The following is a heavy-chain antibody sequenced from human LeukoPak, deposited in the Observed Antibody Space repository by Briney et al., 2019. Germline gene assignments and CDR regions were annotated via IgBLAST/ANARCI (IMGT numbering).Heavy chain of an antibody. CDR3: ARDSSYEAFDI. Sequence: ASVKVSCKASGYTFISYTVTWVRRAPGQGLEWMGWISPYNGNTNFAQKFQGRVTMTTDTSTSTAYMELRSLRSDDTAVYYCARDSSYEAFDIWGQGTMVTVSS. D-gene: IGHD2-2*01. V-gene: IGHV1-18*01. CDR1: GYTFISYT. CDR2: ISPYNGNT. J-gene: IGHJ3*02.